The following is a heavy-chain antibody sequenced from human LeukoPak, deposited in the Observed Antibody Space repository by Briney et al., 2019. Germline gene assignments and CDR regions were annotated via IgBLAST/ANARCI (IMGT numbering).Heavy chain of an antibody. J-gene: IGHJ5*02. CDR3: ASSRSSGWYDPCRPDPPLTPNWFDP. CDR1: GGSISSYY. V-gene: IGHV4-59*01. CDR2: IYYSGST. Sequence: SETLSLTCTVSGGSISSYYWSWIRQPPGKGLEWIGYIYYSGSTNYNPSLKSRVTISVDTSKNQFSLKLSSVTAADTAVYYCASSRSSGWYDPCRPDPPLTPNWFDPWGQGTLVTVSS. D-gene: IGHD6-19*01.